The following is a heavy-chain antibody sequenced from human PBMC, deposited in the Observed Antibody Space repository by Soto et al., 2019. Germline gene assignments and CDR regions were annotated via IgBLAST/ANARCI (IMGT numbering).Heavy chain of an antibody. Sequence: SLRLSCVGTGLNFDDFAMHCFLQAPVKGLEWVSGITWNSRVLAYADSVKGRFTISRDNARNSLYLQMDSLRDEDTALYYCAKGRYDFWSPYYFDSWGQGTLVTVSS. CDR3: AKGRYDFWSPYYFDS. J-gene: IGHJ4*02. CDR2: ITWNSRVL. CDR1: GLNFDDFA. V-gene: IGHV3-9*01. D-gene: IGHD3-3*01.